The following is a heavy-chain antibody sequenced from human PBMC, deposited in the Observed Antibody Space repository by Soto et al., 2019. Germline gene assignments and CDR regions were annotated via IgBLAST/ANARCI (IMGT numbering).Heavy chain of an antibody. D-gene: IGHD3-3*01. Sequence: EVQLLESGGGLVQPGGSLRLSCAASGFTFSSYAMSWVRQAPGKGLEWVSAISGSGGSTYYADSVKGRFTISRDHSKNTLYLQMNSLRAEDTAVYYCAKDLPPNYDFWSGHHYFDYWGQGTLVTVSS. J-gene: IGHJ4*02. V-gene: IGHV3-23*01. CDR3: AKDLPPNYDFWSGHHYFDY. CDR2: ISGSGGST. CDR1: GFTFSSYA.